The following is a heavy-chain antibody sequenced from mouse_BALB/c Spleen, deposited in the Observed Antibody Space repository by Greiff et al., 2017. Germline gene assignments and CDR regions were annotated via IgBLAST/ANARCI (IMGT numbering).Heavy chain of an antibody. Sequence: EVKLMESGGGLVKPGGSLKLSCAASGFTFSSYAMSWVRQTPEKRLEWVASISSGGSTYYPDSVKGRFTISRDNARNILYLQMSSLRSEDTAMYYCARRDYYGSFFDYWGQGTTLTVSS. CDR3: ARRDYYGSFFDY. J-gene: IGHJ2*01. CDR1: GFTFSSYA. V-gene: IGHV5-6-5*01. CDR2: ISSGGST. D-gene: IGHD1-1*01.